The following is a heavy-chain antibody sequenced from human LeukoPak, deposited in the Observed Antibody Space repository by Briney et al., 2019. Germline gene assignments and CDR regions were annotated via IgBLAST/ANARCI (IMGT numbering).Heavy chain of an antibody. J-gene: IGHJ5*02. CDR2: IYYSGST. CDR3: ARGIAARLGNWFDP. D-gene: IGHD6-6*01. Sequence: PSETLSLTCTVSGGSISSYYWSWIRQPPGKGLEWIGYIYYSGSTNYNPSLKSRVTISVDTSKNQFSLKLSSVTAADTAVYYCARGIAARLGNWFDPWGQGTLVTVSS. CDR1: GGSISSYY. V-gene: IGHV4-59*08.